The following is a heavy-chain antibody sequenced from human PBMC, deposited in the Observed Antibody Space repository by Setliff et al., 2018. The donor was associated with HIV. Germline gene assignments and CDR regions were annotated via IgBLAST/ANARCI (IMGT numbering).Heavy chain of an antibody. CDR3: ARGRDGYSNSCFDY. D-gene: IGHD5-18*01. Sequence: SVKVSCKASGGTFSSYAISWVRQAPGQGLEWMGGIIPIFGTANYAQKFQGRVTITADEPTSTAYMELSSLRSEDTAVYYCARGRDGYSNSCFDYWGQGTLVTVSS. CDR2: IIPIFGTA. J-gene: IGHJ4*02. V-gene: IGHV1-69*13. CDR1: GGTFSSYA.